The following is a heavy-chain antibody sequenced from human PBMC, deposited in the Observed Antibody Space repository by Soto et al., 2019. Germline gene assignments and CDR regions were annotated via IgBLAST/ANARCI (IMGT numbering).Heavy chain of an antibody. CDR3: ARDPPPMDV. CDR1: GYTFTSYA. CDR2: INAGNGNT. J-gene: IGHJ6*02. Sequence: ASVKVSCKASGYTFTSYAMHWVRQAPGQRLEWMGWINAGNGNTKYSQKFQGRVTMTTDTSTSTAYMELRSLRSDDTAVYYCARDPPPMDVWGQGTTVTVSS. V-gene: IGHV1-3*01.